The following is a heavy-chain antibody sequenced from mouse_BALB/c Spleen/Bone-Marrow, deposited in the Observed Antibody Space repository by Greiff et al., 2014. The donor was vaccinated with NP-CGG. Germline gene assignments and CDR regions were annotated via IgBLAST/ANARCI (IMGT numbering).Heavy chain of an antibody. Sequence: EVMLVESGGGLVKPGGSLKLSCAASGFTFSSYAMSWVRQTPEKRLEWVATISSGGSYTYYPDSVKGRFTISRGNAKNTLYLQMSSLRSEDTAMYYCARLRDGYSPFAYWGQGTLVTVSA. CDR2: ISSGGSYT. V-gene: IGHV5-9-1*01. D-gene: IGHD2-3*01. CDR3: ARLRDGYSPFAY. J-gene: IGHJ3*01. CDR1: GFTFSSYA.